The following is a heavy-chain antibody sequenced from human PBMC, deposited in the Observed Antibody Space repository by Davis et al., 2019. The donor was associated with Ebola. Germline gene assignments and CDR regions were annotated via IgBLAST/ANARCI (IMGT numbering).Heavy chain of an antibody. CDR2: ISSSSSYI. V-gene: IGHV3-21*01. J-gene: IGHJ6*02. CDR3: ARGYDFWSGYYRAHYYYYGMDV. Sequence: PGGSLRLSCAAPGFTFSSYSMNWVRQAPGKGLEWVSSISSSSSYIYYADSVKGRFTISRDNAKNSLYLQMNSLRAEDTAVYYCARGYDFWSGYYRAHYYYYGMDVWGQGTTVTVSS. CDR1: GFTFSSYS. D-gene: IGHD3-3*01.